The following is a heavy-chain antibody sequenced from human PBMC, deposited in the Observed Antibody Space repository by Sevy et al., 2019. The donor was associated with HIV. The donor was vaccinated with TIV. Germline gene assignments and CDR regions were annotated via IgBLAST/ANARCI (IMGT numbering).Heavy chain of an antibody. CDR3: ARGDYYGSLYYFDY. CDR2: ISSGSSYI. D-gene: IGHD3-10*01. Sequence: GGSLRLSCAASGFTFSNYFMNWVRQAPGKGLEWVSSISSGSSYIFYADSVKGRFTISRDNAKNSLYLHMNSLRAEDTAVYYCARGDYYGSLYYFDYWGPGTLVTVSS. J-gene: IGHJ4*02. V-gene: IGHV3-21*01. CDR1: GFTFSNYF.